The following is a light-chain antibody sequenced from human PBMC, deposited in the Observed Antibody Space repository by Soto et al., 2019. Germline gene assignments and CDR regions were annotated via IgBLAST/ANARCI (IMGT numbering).Light chain of an antibody. Sequence: DMQMIHSPAVVAAPAGEGATPTCRASQDIGNLLVWYQQKPGKAPTLLIYTTSKLQRGVPSRFSGSGSGTHFTLTISSLQPEDFATYYCQQASSFPRTFGQGTKVDIK. V-gene: IGKV1-12*01. CDR2: TTS. CDR3: QQASSFPRT. J-gene: IGKJ1*01. CDR1: QDIGNL.